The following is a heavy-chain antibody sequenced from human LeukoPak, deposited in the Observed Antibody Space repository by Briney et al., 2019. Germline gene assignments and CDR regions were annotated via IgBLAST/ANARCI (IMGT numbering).Heavy chain of an antibody. D-gene: IGHD5-24*01. Sequence: PGGSLRLSCAASGFTFDDYAMYWVRQAPGKGLEWVSSISWNSGTIGYADSVKGRFTISRDNSKNTLYLQMNSLRAEDTAVYYCARDGHGYNLVSAFDIWGQGTMVTVSS. CDR1: GFTFDDYA. V-gene: IGHV3-9*01. CDR2: ISWNSGTI. J-gene: IGHJ3*02. CDR3: ARDGHGYNLVSAFDI.